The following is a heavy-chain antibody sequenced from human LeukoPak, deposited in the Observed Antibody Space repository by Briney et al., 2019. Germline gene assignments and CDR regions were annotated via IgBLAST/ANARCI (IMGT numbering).Heavy chain of an antibody. V-gene: IGHV3-7*01. CDR1: GFTFSNYW. J-gene: IGHJ4*02. CDR2: IKQDGSEK. CDR3: ARDFRFLDDY. Sequence: GGSLRLSCAASGFTFSNYWMTWVRQVPGKGLEWVGNIKQDGSEKYYVDSVKGRFTISRDNAKNSLYLQMDSLRAEDTAVYYCARDFRFLDDYWGQGTLVTVSS. D-gene: IGHD3-3*01.